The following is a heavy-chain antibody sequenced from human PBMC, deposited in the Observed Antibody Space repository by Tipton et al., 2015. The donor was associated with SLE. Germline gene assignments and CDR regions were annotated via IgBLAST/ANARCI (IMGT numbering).Heavy chain of an antibody. CDR3: ARDSSGGYNWFDP. Sequence: TLSLTCTVSGYSISSGYYWSWIRQAPGKGLEWIGSIYYSGSANYNPSLKSRVTISPDTSKNQFSLRLTSVTAADTAVYYCARDSSGGYNWFDPWGQGILVTVSS. CDR2: IYYSGSA. J-gene: IGHJ5*02. CDR1: GYSISSGYY. D-gene: IGHD3-16*01. V-gene: IGHV4-59*01.